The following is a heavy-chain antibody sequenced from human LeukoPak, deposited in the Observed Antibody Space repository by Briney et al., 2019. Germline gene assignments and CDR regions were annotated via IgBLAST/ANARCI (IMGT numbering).Heavy chain of an antibody. CDR2: FHTDGGT. CDR1: GFTFSSYD. D-gene: IGHD4-11*01. Sequence: TGGSLRLSCAASGFTFSSYDMHWVRQAPGKGLEWVSAFHTDGGTYNLDSVNGRFTFSREDAKNSLYLQMNTLRAGDTAVYYCARGSGPGVTTIDSWGQGTLVIVSS. V-gene: IGHV3-13*01. J-gene: IGHJ4*02. CDR3: ARGSGPGVTTIDS.